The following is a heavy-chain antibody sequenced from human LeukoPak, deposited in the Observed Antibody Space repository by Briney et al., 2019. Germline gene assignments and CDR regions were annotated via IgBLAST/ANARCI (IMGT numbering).Heavy chain of an antibody. CDR1: GGSISSGGYS. Sequence: PSETPSLTFAVSGGSISSGGYSGSWIRQPPGKGLEWIGYIYHSGSTYYNPSLKSRVTISVDRSTNQSSLKLSSVTAADTAVYYCASCSTSCYGMDVWGQGTTVTVSS. D-gene: IGHD2-2*01. CDR3: ASCSTSCYGMDV. J-gene: IGHJ6*02. CDR2: IYHSGST. V-gene: IGHV4-30-2*01.